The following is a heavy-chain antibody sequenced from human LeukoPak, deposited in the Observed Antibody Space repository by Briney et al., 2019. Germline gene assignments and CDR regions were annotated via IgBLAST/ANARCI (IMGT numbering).Heavy chain of an antibody. CDR3: AKDTTYSNYDGMDV. CDR2: ISWNSGSI. V-gene: IGHV3-9*01. CDR1: GFTFDDYA. D-gene: IGHD4-11*01. J-gene: IGHJ6*02. Sequence: GGSLRLSCAASGFTFDDYAMHWVRQAPGKGLEWVSGISWNSGSIGYADSVKGRFTISRDNAKNSLYLQMNSLRAEDTALYCCAKDTTYSNYDGMDVWGQGTTVTVSS.